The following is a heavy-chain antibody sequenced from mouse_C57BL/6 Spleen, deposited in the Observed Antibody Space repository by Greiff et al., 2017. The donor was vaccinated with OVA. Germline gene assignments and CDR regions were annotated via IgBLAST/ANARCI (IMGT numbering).Heavy chain of an antibody. J-gene: IGHJ2*01. CDR3: ARNYGYDGYYFDY. CDR1: GYTFTTYP. Sequence: VQRVESGAELVKPGASVKMSCKASGYTFTTYPIEWMKQNHGKSLEWIGNFHPYNDDTKYNEKFKGKATLTVEKSSSTVYLELSRLTSDDSAVYYCARNYGYDGYYFDYWGQGTTLTVSS. V-gene: IGHV1-47*01. CDR2: FHPYNDDT. D-gene: IGHD2-2*01.